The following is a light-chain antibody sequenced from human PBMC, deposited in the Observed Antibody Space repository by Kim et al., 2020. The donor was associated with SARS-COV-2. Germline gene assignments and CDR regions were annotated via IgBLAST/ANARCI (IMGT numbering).Light chain of an antibody. Sequence: SAAGGDRVTITCRASQSITNYLNWYQQKPGKAPKVLIYTTSSLQSGVPSRFSGSGSGTDFTLTISSLQPDDFATYYCEQTYSTPTFGQGTRLEIK. V-gene: IGKV1-39*01. CDR2: TTS. CDR1: QSITNY. J-gene: IGKJ5*01. CDR3: EQTYSTPT.